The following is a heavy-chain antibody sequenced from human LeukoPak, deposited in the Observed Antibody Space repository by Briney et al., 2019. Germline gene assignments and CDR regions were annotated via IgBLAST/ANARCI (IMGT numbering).Heavy chain of an antibody. J-gene: IGHJ5*02. CDR2: IYYSGST. CDR3: ARDSKYDSSGHAP. D-gene: IGHD3-22*01. Sequence: SETLSLTCTVSGGSISSSSYYWGWIRQPPGKGLEWIGSIYYSGSTYYNPSLKSRVTISVDTSKNQFSLKVSAVAAADTAVYYCARDSKYDSSGHAPWGQGTQVTVSS. CDR1: GGSISSSSYY. V-gene: IGHV4-39*07.